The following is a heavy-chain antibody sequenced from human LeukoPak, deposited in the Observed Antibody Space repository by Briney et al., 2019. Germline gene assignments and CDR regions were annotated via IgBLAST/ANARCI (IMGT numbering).Heavy chain of an antibody. J-gene: IGHJ4*02. D-gene: IGHD3-22*01. CDR2: IYSGGST. V-gene: IGHV3-66*01. CDR3: AKDHYYDSSGPGGY. Sequence: PGGSLRLSCAASGFTVSSNYMSWVRQAPGKGLEWVSVIYSGGSTYYADSVKGRFTISRDTSKNTLYLQMNSLSAEDTAVYYCAKDHYYDSSGPGGYWGQGTLVTVSS. CDR1: GFTVSSNY.